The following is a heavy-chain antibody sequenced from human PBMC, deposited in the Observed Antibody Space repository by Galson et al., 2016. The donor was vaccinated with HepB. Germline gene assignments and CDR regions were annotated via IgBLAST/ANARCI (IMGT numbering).Heavy chain of an antibody. Sequence: SVKASCKASGYTFTNFGITWVRQAPGQGLEWVGWITPYNGNTNYAHQLQGRVTMTTDTSSSTAYMELRSLRSDDTAVYYCARDVGLGYCANAVCPFPEYWGQGSLVTVSS. CDR3: ARDVGLGYCANAVCPFPEY. J-gene: IGHJ4*02. CDR1: GYTFTNFG. V-gene: IGHV1-18*01. CDR2: ITPYNGNT. D-gene: IGHD2-8*01.